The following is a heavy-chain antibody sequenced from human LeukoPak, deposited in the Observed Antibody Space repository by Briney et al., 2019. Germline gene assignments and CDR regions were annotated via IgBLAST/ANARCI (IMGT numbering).Heavy chain of an antibody. CDR3: ARGPLRSNTYFDN. Sequence: PSETLSLTCTVSGGSIRSSYYYWGWIRQPPGKGLEWIGSIYDSGSTYYNPSLKSRVTISVDTSKNQFSLKLNSVTAADTAVYYCARGPLRSNTYFDNWGQGTLVTVSS. CDR1: GGSIRSSYYY. J-gene: IGHJ4*02. V-gene: IGHV4-39*01. CDR2: IYDSGST. D-gene: IGHD2/OR15-2a*01.